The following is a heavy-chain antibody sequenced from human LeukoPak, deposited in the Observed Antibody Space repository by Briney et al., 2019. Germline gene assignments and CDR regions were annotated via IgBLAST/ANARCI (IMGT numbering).Heavy chain of an antibody. CDR2: ISAYNGNT. V-gene: IGHV1-18*01. D-gene: IGHD3-3*01. Sequence: GASVNVFCKASGYTFTSYGISWVRQAPGQGLEWMGWISAYNGNTNYAQKLQGRVTMTTDTSTSTAYMELRSLRSDDTAVYYCARFLFTEPHFDYWGQGTLVTVSS. J-gene: IGHJ4*02. CDR1: GYTFTSYG. CDR3: ARFLFTEPHFDY.